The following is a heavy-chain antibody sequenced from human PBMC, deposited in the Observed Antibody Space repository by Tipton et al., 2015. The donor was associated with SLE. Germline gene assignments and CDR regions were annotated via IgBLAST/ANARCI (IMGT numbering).Heavy chain of an antibody. CDR1: GGSISSYY. J-gene: IGHJ3*02. CDR2: IYHSGST. V-gene: IGHV4-59*04. D-gene: IGHD6-13*01. Sequence: TLSLTCTVSGGSISSYYWSWIRQPPGKGLEWIGSIYHSGSTYYNPSLKSRVTISVDTSKNQFSLKLSSVTAADTAVYYCAAIAAAGTRAFDIWGQGTMVTVSS. CDR3: AAIAAAGTRAFDI.